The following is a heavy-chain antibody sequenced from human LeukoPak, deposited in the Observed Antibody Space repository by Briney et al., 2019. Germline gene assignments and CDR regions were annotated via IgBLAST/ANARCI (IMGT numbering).Heavy chain of an antibody. D-gene: IGHD6-6*01. V-gene: IGHV4-38-2*02. CDR1: GYSISSGNY. J-gene: IGHJ6*03. Sequence: PSETLSLTCTVSGYSISSGNYWDWIRQPPGKGLEWIGSIYHSGSTYYNPSLKSRVTISVDTSKNQFSLKVSSVTAADTAAYYCASSSSLHYYYYYYMDVWGKGTTVTVSS. CDR2: IYHSGST. CDR3: ASSSSLHYYYYYYMDV.